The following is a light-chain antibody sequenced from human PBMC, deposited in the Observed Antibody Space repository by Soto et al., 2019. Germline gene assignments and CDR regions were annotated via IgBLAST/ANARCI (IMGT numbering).Light chain of an antibody. Sequence: DTQMTQSPSSLSAFVGDRVTITCQATHDINIYLNWYEQKPGKAPKLLIYDASNLETGVPSRFSGSGSGTHFTFTINSVQPEDVATYYWQQYDAFGQGTRLEIK. CDR2: DAS. CDR3: QQYDA. CDR1: HDINIY. J-gene: IGKJ5*01. V-gene: IGKV1-33*01.